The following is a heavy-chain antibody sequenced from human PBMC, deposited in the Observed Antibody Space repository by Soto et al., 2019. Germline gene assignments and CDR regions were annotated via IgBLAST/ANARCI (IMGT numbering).Heavy chain of an antibody. Sequence: GASVKVSCKASGYTFTSYGISWVRQAPGQGLEWMGWISAYNGNTNYAQKLQGRVTMTTDTSTSTAYMELRSLRSDDTAVYYCARDVLRFLEWLPPSYNYNDMDVWGQGTTITVSS. J-gene: IGHJ6*02. CDR1: GYTFTSYG. V-gene: IGHV1-18*01. D-gene: IGHD3-3*01. CDR3: ARDVLRFLEWLPPSYNYNDMDV. CDR2: ISAYNGNT.